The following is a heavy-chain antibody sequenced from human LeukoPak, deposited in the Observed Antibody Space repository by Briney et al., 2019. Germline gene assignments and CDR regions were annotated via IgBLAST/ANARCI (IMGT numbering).Heavy chain of an antibody. J-gene: IGHJ4*02. D-gene: IGHD2-8*01. CDR3: ARVFYCTNGVCPPDY. CDR2: IYPGDSDT. CDR1: GYSFTSYW. V-gene: IGHV5-51*01. Sequence: GESLKISCKGSGYSFTSYWIGWVRQMPGKGLEWMGIIYPGDSDTRYSPSFQGQVTISADKSISTAYLQWSSLKASDTAMYYCARVFYCTNGVCPPDYWGQGTLVTVSS.